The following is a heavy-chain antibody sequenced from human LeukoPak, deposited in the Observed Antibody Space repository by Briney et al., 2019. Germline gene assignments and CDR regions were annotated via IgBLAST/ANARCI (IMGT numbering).Heavy chain of an antibody. J-gene: IGHJ6*02. CDR1: GFTFTTYW. Sequence: PGGSLRLSCAASGFTFTTYWMHWVRQAPGKGLVWVSHINSDGSITSYADSVKGRFTISRDNSKNTLYLQMNSLRAEDTAVYYCAKDGYCSSTSCYGFWYYYYGMDVWGQGTTVTVSS. CDR3: AKDGYCSSTSCYGFWYYYYGMDV. D-gene: IGHD2-2*01. CDR2: INSDGSIT. V-gene: IGHV3-74*01.